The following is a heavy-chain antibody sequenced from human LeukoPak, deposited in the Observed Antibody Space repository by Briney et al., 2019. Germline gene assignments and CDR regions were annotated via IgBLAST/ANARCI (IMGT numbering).Heavy chain of an antibody. J-gene: IGHJ4*02. CDR2: IYSGGST. Sequence: GGSLRLSCAASGFTVSSYYMYWVRQAPGKGLEWVSFIYSGGSTYYADSVKGRFTISRDNSKNTLYLQMNSLRAEDTAVYYCARGSGWDFDYWGQGTMVTVSS. CDR1: GFTVSSYY. D-gene: IGHD6-19*01. V-gene: IGHV3-66*01. CDR3: ARGSGWDFDY.